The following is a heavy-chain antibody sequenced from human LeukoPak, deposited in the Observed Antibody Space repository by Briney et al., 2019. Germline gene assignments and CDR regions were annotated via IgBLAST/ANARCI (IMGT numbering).Heavy chain of an antibody. D-gene: IGHD1-26*01. CDR3: ARGLIVGATYFDY. Sequence: SVKVSCKASGGTFSSYAISWVRQAPGQGLEWMGGIIPIFGTANYAQKFQGRVTITTDESTSTAYMELSSLRSEDTTVYCCARGLIVGATYFDYWGQGTLVTVSS. CDR1: GGTFSSYA. CDR2: IIPIFGTA. V-gene: IGHV1-69*05. J-gene: IGHJ4*02.